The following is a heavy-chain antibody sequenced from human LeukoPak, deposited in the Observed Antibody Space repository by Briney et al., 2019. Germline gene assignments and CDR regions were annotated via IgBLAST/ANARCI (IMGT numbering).Heavy chain of an antibody. Sequence: ASVKVSCKASGYTFTGYYMHWVRQAPGKGLEWMGGFDPEDGETIYAQKFQGRVTMTEDTSTDTAYMELSSLRSEDTAVYYCATDRDYYDSSGSVWDYWGQGTLVTVSS. D-gene: IGHD3-22*01. CDR2: FDPEDGET. CDR1: GYTFTGYY. CDR3: ATDRDYYDSSGSVWDY. J-gene: IGHJ4*02. V-gene: IGHV1-24*01.